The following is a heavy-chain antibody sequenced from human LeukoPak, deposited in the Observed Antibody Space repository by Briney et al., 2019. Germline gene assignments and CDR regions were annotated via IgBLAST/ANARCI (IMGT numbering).Heavy chain of an antibody. CDR3: ARLARYSGSYYDDY. CDR1: GGSISSYY. D-gene: IGHD1-26*01. CDR2: IFTSGSN. Sequence: SETRSLPCTVSGGSISSYYLGWVPQPPGKGLGWIGYIFTSGSNNYNPSPKSRLTILVATSQNPFSLTPSSLTAADTAVYYCARLARYSGSYYDDYWGQGTLVTVSS. V-gene: IGHV4-4*09. J-gene: IGHJ4*02.